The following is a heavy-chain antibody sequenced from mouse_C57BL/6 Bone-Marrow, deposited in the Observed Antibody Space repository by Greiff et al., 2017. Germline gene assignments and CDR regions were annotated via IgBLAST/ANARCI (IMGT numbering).Heavy chain of an antibody. J-gene: IGHJ4*01. Sequence: EVQLQQPGAELVRPGASVKLSCTASGFNIKDDYMHWVKQRPEQGLEWIGWIDPENGDTEYASKFQGKATITADTSSNTAYLQLSSLTSEDTAVYYCTTGYYYAMDYWGQGTSVTVSS. CDR3: TTGYYYAMDY. CDR2: IDPENGDT. D-gene: IGHD2-2*01. CDR1: GFNIKDDY. V-gene: IGHV14-4*01.